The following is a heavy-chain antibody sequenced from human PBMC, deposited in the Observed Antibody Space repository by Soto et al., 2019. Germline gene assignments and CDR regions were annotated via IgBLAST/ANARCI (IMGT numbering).Heavy chain of an antibody. Sequence: QVQLVQSGAEVKKPGASVKVSCKASGYTFTSYYMHWVRQAPGQGLEWMGIINTSGGSTSYAQKFQGRVTMTRDTSTSTVYMELSSLRSEDTAVYYCARGGSRRNYYYYCMDVWGQGTTVTVSS. J-gene: IGHJ6*02. V-gene: IGHV1-46*01. D-gene: IGHD1-26*01. CDR3: ARGGSRRNYYYYCMDV. CDR1: GYTFTSYY. CDR2: INTSGGST.